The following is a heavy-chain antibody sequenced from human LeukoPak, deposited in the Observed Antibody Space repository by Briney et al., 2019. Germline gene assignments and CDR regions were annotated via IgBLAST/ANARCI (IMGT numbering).Heavy chain of an antibody. CDR3: AKDRDIVATHRLDY. D-gene: IGHD5-12*01. CDR2: LSGSADGT. V-gene: IGHV3-23*01. Sequence: GGSLRLSCAASGFTFNNYAMSWVRQAPGKGLEWVSALSGSADGTYYADSAKGRFTISRDNSQNTLYLQMNSLRAEDTAVYYCAKDRDIVATHRLDYWGQGTLVTVSS. J-gene: IGHJ4*02. CDR1: GFTFNNYA.